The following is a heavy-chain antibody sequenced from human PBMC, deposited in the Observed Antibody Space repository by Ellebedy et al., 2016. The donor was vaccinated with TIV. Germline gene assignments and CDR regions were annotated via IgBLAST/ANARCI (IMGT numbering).Heavy chain of an antibody. CDR2: INAAGSEK. CDR1: GFTFSDFW. Sequence: GESLKISCAGSGFTFSDFWMSWVRQSPGKGLDWVANINAAGSEKHYADSVTGRFTISRDNAQNSLYLNMNSLRAEDTAVYYCTRGGWLSPDFWGQGTLVSVSS. V-gene: IGHV3-7*03. CDR3: TRGGWLSPDF. J-gene: IGHJ4*02. D-gene: IGHD3-22*01.